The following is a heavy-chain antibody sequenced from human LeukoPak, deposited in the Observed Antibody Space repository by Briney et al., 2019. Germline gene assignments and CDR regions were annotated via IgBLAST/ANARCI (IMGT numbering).Heavy chain of an antibody. D-gene: IGHD5-24*01. CDR1: GGSISSGSYY. V-gene: IGHV4-61*02. J-gene: IGHJ4*02. CDR3: ARVDGYRDYFDY. CDR2: IYTSGST. Sequence: SETLSLTCTVSGGSISSGSYYWRWIRQPAGTGLEWIGRIYTSGSTNYNPSLKSRVTISVDTSKNQFSLKLSSVTAADTAVYYCARVDGYRDYFDYWGQGTLVTVSS.